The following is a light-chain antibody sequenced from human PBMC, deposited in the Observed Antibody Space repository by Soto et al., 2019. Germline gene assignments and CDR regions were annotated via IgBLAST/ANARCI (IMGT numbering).Light chain of an antibody. V-gene: IGKV3-20*01. Sequence: EIVMTQSPGTLSVSPRERATLSCRASQSVSSRNLAWYQQKPGQAPRLLIYGASSRATGIPDRFSGSGSVTDFTLTINRLQPEDFAVYYCQQYSNLPYTFGQGTKVEVK. CDR3: QQYSNLPYT. CDR1: QSVSSRN. CDR2: GAS. J-gene: IGKJ2*01.